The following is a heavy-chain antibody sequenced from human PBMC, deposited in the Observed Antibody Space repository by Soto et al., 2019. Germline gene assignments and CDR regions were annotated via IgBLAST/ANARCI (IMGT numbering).Heavy chain of an antibody. CDR1: GGSISSGGYS. V-gene: IGHV4-30-2*01. CDR3: ARAGGYDKGWFDP. Sequence: PSETLSLTCAVSGGSISSGGYSWSWIRQPPGKGLEWIGYIYHSGSTYYNPSLKSRVTISVDRSKNQFSLKLSSVTAADTAVYYCARAGGYDKGWFDPWGQGTLVTVSS. CDR2: IYHSGST. J-gene: IGHJ5*02. D-gene: IGHD5-12*01.